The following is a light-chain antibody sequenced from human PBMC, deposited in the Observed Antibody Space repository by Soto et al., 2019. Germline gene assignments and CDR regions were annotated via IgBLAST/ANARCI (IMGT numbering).Light chain of an antibody. J-gene: IGLJ2*01. V-gene: IGLV1-36*01. Sequence: QSVLIQPPSVSGAPGQTVTISCSGSSSNIGDNAVTWYQQVPGKAPRLLIYYDDLLSSGVSDRFSGSKSGTSASLAISGLQPEDEADYYCAARDDRLNGRVFGGGTKLTVL. CDR2: YDD. CDR3: AARDDRLNGRV. CDR1: SSNIGDNA.